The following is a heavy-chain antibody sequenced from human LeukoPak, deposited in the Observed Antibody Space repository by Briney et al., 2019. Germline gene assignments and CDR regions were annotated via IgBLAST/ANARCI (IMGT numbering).Heavy chain of an antibody. D-gene: IGHD3-22*01. CDR2: ISSSSYI. V-gene: IGHV3-21*01. J-gene: IGHJ4*02. Sequence: GGSLRLSCAASGFTFSSYSMNWVRQAPGKGLEWVSSISSSSYIYYADSVKGRFTISRDNAKNSLYLQMNSLRAEDTAVYYCARDVGTEYYYDSSGYYPNYFDYWGQGTLVTVSS. CDR1: GFTFSSYS. CDR3: ARDVGTEYYYDSSGYYPNYFDY.